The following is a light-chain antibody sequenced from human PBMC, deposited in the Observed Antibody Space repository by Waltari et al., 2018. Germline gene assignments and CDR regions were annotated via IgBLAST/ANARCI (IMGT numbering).Light chain of an antibody. CDR3: QQRNSWPLT. V-gene: IGKV3-11*01. CDR2: DTS. Sequence: EIVLTQSPATLSLSPGGRATLSCMASQSVSNFLAWYQQKPGQAPRLLIYDTSTRVTGIPGRFSGSGSGTDFTLTISSLEPEDFAVYYCQQRNSWPLTFGQGTKLEI. J-gene: IGKJ2*01. CDR1: QSVSNF.